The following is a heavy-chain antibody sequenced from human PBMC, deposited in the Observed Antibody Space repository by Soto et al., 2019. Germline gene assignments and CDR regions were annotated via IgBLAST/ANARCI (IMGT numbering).Heavy chain of an antibody. J-gene: IGHJ4*02. CDR1: GYTFTTYG. D-gene: IGHD6-13*01. V-gene: IGHV1-18*01. CDR2: ISAYNGNT. Sequence: QVQLVQSGTEVKQPGASVKVSCKASGYTFTTYGINWVRQAPGQGLEWMGWISAYNGNTNYAQNLQGRVTMTTDTVARTAYMELKSLRSVDTAVYYVARDETIATRAGGYLGQGTPVTVSS. CDR3: ARDETIATRAGGY.